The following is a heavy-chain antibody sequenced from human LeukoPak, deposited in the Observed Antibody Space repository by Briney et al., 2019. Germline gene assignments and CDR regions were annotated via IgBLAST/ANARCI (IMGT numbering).Heavy chain of an antibody. CDR2: INTDGSNT. J-gene: IGHJ4*02. CDR3: VVWGEDRSGHRFDF. CDR1: GNYW. D-gene: IGHD3-22*01. V-gene: IGHV3-74*01. Sequence: PGGSLRLSFAASGNYWMHWVRQAQGKGLMWVSRINTDGSNTHYADSVKGRFTISRDNAKNTLYLQMNGLRVEDTAVYYCVVWGEDRSGHRFDFWGQGTLVTVSS.